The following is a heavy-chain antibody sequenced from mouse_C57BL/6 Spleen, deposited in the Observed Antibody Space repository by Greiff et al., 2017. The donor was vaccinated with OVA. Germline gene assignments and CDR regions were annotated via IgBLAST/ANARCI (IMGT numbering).Heavy chain of an antibody. D-gene: IGHD1-1*01. CDR2: IHPNSGST. J-gene: IGHJ3*01. CDR1: GYTFTSYW. Sequence: QVQLQQPGAELVKPGASVKLSCKASGYTFTSYWMHWVKQRPGQGLEWIGMIHPNSGSTNYNEKFKSKATLTVDKSSSTAYMQLSSLTSEDAAVYYCARRGGSSPFAYWGQGTLVTVSA. CDR3: ARRGGSSPFAY. V-gene: IGHV1-64*01.